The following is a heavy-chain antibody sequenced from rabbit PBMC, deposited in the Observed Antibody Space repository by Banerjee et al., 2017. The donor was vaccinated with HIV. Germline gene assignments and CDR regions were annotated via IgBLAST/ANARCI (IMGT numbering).Heavy chain of an antibody. CDR2: NGTGFGDT. Sequence: QEQLVESGGGRVQPEGSLTLTCTASGVSFSSGYDMCWVRQAPGKGLEWIACNGTGFGDTYATWAKGRFPISKTSSTTVTLQVTSLTAADTATYFCARETWGVTGNYGLWCQGTLVTVS. V-gene: IGHV1S45*01. D-gene: IGHD7-1*01. CDR1: GVSFSSGYD. J-gene: IGHJ3*01. CDR3: ARETWGVTGNYGL.